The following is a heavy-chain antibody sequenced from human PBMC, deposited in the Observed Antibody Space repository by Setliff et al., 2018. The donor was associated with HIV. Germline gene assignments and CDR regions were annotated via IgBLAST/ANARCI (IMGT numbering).Heavy chain of an antibody. Sequence: PSETLSLTCGVSGYSISTSRHYWGWIRQPPGKGLEWIGSIYYTGSTNYNPSLKSRVTISVATSKNQFSLKLNSVTAADTAVYYCARQKRGVDAFDIWGQGTMVTVSS. J-gene: IGHJ3*02. CDR2: IYYTGST. V-gene: IGHV4-39*01. D-gene: IGHD3-10*01. CDR3: ARQKRGVDAFDI. CDR1: GYSISTSRHY.